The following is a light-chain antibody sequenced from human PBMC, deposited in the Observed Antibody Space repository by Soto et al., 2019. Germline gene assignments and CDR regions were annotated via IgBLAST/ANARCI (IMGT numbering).Light chain of an antibody. CDR3: QQYDNLSSIT. CDR1: QDISNY. J-gene: IGKJ5*01. V-gene: IGKV1-33*01. CDR2: DAS. Sequence: DIQMTQSPSSLSASVGDRVTITCQASQDISNYLNWYEQKPGKAPKLLIYDASTLETGAPSRFSGSGSGTDFTFTISSLQPEDIATYYCQQYDNLSSITFGQATRLEIK.